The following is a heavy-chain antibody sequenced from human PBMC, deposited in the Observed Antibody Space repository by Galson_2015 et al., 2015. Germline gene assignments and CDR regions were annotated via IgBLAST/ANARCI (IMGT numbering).Heavy chain of an antibody. V-gene: IGHV3-23*01. D-gene: IGHD3-10*01. CDR3: AKVGYYYGSGSYSPWDY. J-gene: IGHJ4*02. CDR2: ISGSGDKT. CDR1: GFTFSNYA. Sequence: SLRLSCAASGFTFSNYAMSWVRLAPGMGLEWVSDISGSGDKTKHADSVKGRFTISRDNSKNTLYPQMNSLRAEDTAVYYCAKVGYYYGSGSYSPWDYWGQGTLVTVSS.